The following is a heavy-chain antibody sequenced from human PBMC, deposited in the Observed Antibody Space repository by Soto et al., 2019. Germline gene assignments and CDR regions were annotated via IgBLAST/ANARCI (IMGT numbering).Heavy chain of an antibody. CDR1: GGSFSGYY. J-gene: IGHJ6*03. V-gene: IGHV4-34*01. D-gene: IGHD3-3*01. CDR3: ARGRTIFGVVYYYYYMDV. CDR2: INHSGST. Sequence: QVQLQQWGAGLLKPSETLSLTCAVYGGSFSGYYWSWIRQPPGKGLEWIGEINHSGSTNYNPSLNSRVTISVDTSKNQFSLKLSSVTAADTAVYYCARGRTIFGVVYYYYYMDVWGKGTTVTVSS.